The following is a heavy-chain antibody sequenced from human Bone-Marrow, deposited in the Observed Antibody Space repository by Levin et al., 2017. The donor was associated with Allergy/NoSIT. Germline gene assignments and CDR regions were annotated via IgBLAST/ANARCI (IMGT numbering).Heavy chain of an antibody. V-gene: IGHV1-18*01. CDR3: ARVSYFDSSGYYYP. D-gene: IGHD3-22*01. CDR2: ISDYNGNT. J-gene: IGHJ5*02. Sequence: ASVKVSCKASGFTFSMHGIIWVRQAPGQGLEWMGWISDYNGNTDYAQKFQGRVSMTTDTSTSTVYMELRNLRSDDTAVYYCARVSYFDSSGYYYPWGQGTLVTVSS. CDR1: GFTFSMHG.